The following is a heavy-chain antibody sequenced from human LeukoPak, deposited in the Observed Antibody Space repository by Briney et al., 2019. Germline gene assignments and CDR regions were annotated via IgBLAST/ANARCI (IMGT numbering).Heavy chain of an antibody. J-gene: IGHJ6*02. CDR1: GFTFSSYW. CDR2: IKQDGSEE. Sequence: GGSLRLSCAASGFTFSSYWMSWVRQAPGKGLEWVANIKQDGSEEVYVDSVKGRFTISRDNAKNSLFLQMNTLRAEDTAVYYCARDPYSRTWSYGTDVWGQGTTVTVSS. CDR3: ARDPYSRTWSYGTDV. D-gene: IGHD6-6*01. V-gene: IGHV3-7*05.